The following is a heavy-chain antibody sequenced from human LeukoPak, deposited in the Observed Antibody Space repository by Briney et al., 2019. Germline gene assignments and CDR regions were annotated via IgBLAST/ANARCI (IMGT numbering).Heavy chain of an antibody. D-gene: IGHD3-10*01. Sequence: KPSETLSLTCTVSGGSVSSGSYYWSWIRQPPGKGLEWIGYIYYSGSTNYNPSLKSRVTISVDTSKNQFSLKLSSVTAADTAVYYCARVWFGELLFDPPDAFDIWGQGTMVTVSS. V-gene: IGHV4-61*01. CDR2: IYYSGST. CDR3: ARVWFGELLFDPPDAFDI. CDR1: GGSVSSGSYY. J-gene: IGHJ3*02.